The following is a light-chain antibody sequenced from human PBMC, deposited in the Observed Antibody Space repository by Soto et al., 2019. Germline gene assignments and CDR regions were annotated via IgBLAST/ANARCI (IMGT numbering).Light chain of an antibody. CDR3: QHYNCYSEA. Sequence: QMTQSPSILSGSVGDRVTITCRASQTISSWLAWYQQKPGKAPKLLIYKASTLKSGVPSRFSGSGSGTEFTLTISSLQPDDFATYYCQHYNCYSEAFGQGTKVDIK. V-gene: IGKV1-5*03. J-gene: IGKJ1*01. CDR1: QTISSW. CDR2: KAS.